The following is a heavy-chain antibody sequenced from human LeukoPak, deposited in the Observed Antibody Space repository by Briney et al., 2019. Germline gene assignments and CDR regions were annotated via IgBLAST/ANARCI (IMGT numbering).Heavy chain of an antibody. J-gene: IGHJ4*02. CDR2: IYYSGST. CDR3: ARGLQIFDF. V-gene: IGHV4-59*06. Sequence: PSETLSLTCTVSGGSISSYYWNWIRQHPGKGLEWIGYIYYSGSTYYNPPFKSRVTMSVDTSKNQFSLKLGSVTAADTAVYYCARGLQIFDFWGQGTLVTVSS. CDR1: GGSISSYY.